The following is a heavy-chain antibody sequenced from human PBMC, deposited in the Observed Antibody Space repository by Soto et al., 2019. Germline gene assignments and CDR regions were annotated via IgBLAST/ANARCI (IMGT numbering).Heavy chain of an antibody. Sequence: GGSLRLSCAASGFIFSDYAMTWFRQAPGKGLEWVSTISGTRGRHRNTFYTASVKGRFTVTRDNSKNTLFLEMNSLRVEDTAVYYCAKTMSRSGGYDLNGLDPWGQGTLVPVPS. J-gene: IGHJ5*02. CDR1: GFIFSDYA. CDR3: AKTMSRSGGYDLNGLDP. CDR2: ISGTRGRHRNT. D-gene: IGHD5-12*01. V-gene: IGHV3-23*01.